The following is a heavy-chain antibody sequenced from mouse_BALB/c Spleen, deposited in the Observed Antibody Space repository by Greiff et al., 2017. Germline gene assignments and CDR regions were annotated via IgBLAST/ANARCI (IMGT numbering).Heavy chain of an antibody. V-gene: IGHV1-63*02. CDR2: IYPGGGYT. CDR3: ARYNYDYDGAWFAY. J-gene: IGHJ3*01. Sequence: QVQLQQSGAELVRPGTSVKISCKASGYTFTNYWLGWVKQRPGHGLEWIGDIYPGGGYTNYNEKFKGKATLTADTSSSTAYLQLSSLTSEDSAVYFCARYNYDYDGAWFAYWGQGTLVTVSA. D-gene: IGHD2-4*01. CDR1: GYTFTNYW.